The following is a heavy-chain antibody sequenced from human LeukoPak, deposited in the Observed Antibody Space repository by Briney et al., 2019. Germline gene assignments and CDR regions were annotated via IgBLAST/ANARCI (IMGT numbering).Heavy chain of an antibody. V-gene: IGHV4-4*07. CDR3: ARDPPYYYDSSGYANAFDI. CDR2: IYTSGST. J-gene: IGHJ3*02. Sequence: SETLSLTCTVPGGSLSSYYWSWIRQPAEKGLEWIGRIYTSGSTNYNPSLKSRVTMSVGTSKNQFSLKLSSVTAADTAVYYCARDPPYYYDSSGYANAFDIWGQGTMVTVSS. D-gene: IGHD3-22*01. CDR1: GGSLSSYY.